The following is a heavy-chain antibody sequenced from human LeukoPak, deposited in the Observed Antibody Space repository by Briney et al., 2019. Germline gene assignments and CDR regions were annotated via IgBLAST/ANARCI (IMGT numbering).Heavy chain of an antibody. CDR2: ITPDAGRT. Sequence: PGGSLRLSCAASGFTFSSYSMNWVRQAPGKGLEWVSGITPDAGRTYYADSVKGRFTIYRDSSKNTVYLQMNSLGAEDTAVYYCVQDWAWGAFGYWGQGTLVTVSS. V-gene: IGHV3-23*01. CDR1: GFTFSSYS. CDR3: VQDWAWGAFGY. D-gene: IGHD7-27*01. J-gene: IGHJ4*02.